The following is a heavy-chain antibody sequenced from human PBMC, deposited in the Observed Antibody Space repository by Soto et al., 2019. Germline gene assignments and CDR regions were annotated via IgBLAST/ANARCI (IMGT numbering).Heavy chain of an antibody. V-gene: IGHV4-34*01. CDR3: ARDTIFGVVTS. CDR1: GGSFSGYY. Sequence: QVQLQQWGAGLSKPSETLSLTCAVYGGSFSGYYWSWIRQPPGKGLEWIGEINHSGSTNYNPSLKSRVTISVDTSKNQFSLKLSSVTAADTAVYYCARDTIFGVVTSWGQGTLVTVSS. J-gene: IGHJ4*02. CDR2: INHSGST. D-gene: IGHD3-3*01.